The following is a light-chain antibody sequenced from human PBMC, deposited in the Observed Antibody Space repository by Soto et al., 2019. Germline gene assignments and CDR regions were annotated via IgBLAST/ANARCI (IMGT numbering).Light chain of an antibody. CDR3: QQRDKWPWT. Sequence: EIVLTQSPATLSLSSGERATLSCRASQSVRSNLSWYQHKPGQAPRLLIYDVSNRAIGIPGRFSGSGFGTDFTLTISNVEPEDFAVYYCQQRDKWPWTFGQGAKVEIK. CDR2: DVS. CDR1: QSVRSN. V-gene: IGKV3-11*01. J-gene: IGKJ1*01.